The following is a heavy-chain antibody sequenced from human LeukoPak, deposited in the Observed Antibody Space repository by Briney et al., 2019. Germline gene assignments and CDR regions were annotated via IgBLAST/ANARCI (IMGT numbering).Heavy chain of an antibody. Sequence: PGGSLRLSCAASGFAFSSHGMHWVRQAPGKGLEWVAVIWYDGSDKYYADSVKGRFTISRDNSKNTLYLQMTSLRADDTAVYYCARDRVLHYFDYWGQGALVTVSS. CDR2: IWYDGSDK. V-gene: IGHV3-33*01. CDR3: ARDRVLHYFDY. CDR1: GFAFSSHG. D-gene: IGHD3-16*01. J-gene: IGHJ4*02.